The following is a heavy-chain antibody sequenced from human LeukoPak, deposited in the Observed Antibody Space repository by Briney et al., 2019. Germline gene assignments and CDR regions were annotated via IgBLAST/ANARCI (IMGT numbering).Heavy chain of an antibody. Sequence: ESLKISCKGSGYNFTNYWIAWVRQMPGKGLEWMGIINPGDSDTRYGPSFQGQVTISADKSITTAYLQWSSLKASDTAMYYCARPPTGTYFDYWGQGTLVTVSS. V-gene: IGHV5-51*01. CDR3: ARPPTGTYFDY. CDR1: GYNFTNYW. D-gene: IGHD1-1*01. J-gene: IGHJ4*02. CDR2: INPGDSDT.